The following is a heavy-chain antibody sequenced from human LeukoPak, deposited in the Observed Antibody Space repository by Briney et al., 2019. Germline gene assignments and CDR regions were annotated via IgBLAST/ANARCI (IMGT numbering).Heavy chain of an antibody. CDR1: GGTFSSYA. J-gene: IGHJ4*02. D-gene: IGHD6-13*01. Sequence: SVKVSCTASGGTFSSYAISWVRQAPGQGLEWMGGIIPIIGTANYAQKFQGRVTITTDESTSTAYMELSSLRSEDTAVYYCASSGYSSSWYYFDYWGQGTLVTVSS. CDR2: IIPIIGTA. V-gene: IGHV1-69*05. CDR3: ASSGYSSSWYYFDY.